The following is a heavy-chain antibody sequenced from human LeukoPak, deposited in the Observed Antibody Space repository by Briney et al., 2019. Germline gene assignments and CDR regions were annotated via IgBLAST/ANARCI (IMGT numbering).Heavy chain of an antibody. D-gene: IGHD3-10*01. Sequence: GGSLRLSCAASGFTFDDYAMHWVRQAPGKGLEWVSGISWNSGSIGYADSVKGRFTLSRDNAKNSLYLQMNSLRAEDTALYYCAKEGITMVRGVEVPYYGMDVWGQGTTVTVSS. V-gene: IGHV3-9*01. J-gene: IGHJ6*02. CDR2: ISWNSGSI. CDR1: GFTFDDYA. CDR3: AKEGITMVRGVEVPYYGMDV.